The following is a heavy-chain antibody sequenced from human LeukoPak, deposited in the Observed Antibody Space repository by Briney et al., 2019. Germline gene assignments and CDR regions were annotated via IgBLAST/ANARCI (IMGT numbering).Heavy chain of an antibody. V-gene: IGHV1-69*13. Sequence: ASVKVSCKASGGIFSSYAISWVRQAPGQGLEWKGGIIPIFGTANYAQKFQGRVTITADESTSTAYMELSSLRSEDTAVYYCARERRGGYDGYFDYWGQGTLVTVSS. CDR3: ARERRGGYDGYFDY. CDR1: GGIFSSYA. J-gene: IGHJ4*02. CDR2: IIPIFGTA. D-gene: IGHD5-12*01.